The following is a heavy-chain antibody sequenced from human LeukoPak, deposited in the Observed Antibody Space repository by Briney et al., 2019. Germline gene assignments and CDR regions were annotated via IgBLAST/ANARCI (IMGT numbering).Heavy chain of an antibody. D-gene: IGHD6-6*01. J-gene: IGHJ6*03. Sequence: SETLSLTCTVSGYSISSGYYWAWIRQPPGKGLEWIGCIHHSGSTYYNPSLKSRVTISADTSKNQFSLKLSSVTAADTAVYYCARVVYSSSSTSYYYYMDVWGKGTTVTVSS. CDR1: GYSISSGYY. CDR2: IHHSGST. V-gene: IGHV4-38-2*02. CDR3: ARVVYSSSSTSYYYYMDV.